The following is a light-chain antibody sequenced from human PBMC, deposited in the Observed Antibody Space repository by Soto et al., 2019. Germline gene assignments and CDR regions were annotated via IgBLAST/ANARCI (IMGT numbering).Light chain of an antibody. V-gene: IGKV3-11*01. J-gene: IGKJ4*01. CDR1: QSVSSY. Sequence: EIVLTQSPATLSLSPGERATLSCRASQSVSSYLAWYQQKPGQTPRLLIYDASNRATGIPARFSGSGSGTDFTLTISSLEPEDFAIYYCQQLSNSVTFGGGTKVEI. CDR2: DAS. CDR3: QQLSNSVT.